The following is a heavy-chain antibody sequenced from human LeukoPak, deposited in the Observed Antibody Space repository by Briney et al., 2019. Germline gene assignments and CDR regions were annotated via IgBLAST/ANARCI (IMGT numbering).Heavy chain of an antibody. CDR2: IIPILGIT. CDR1: GDTFSSYS. V-gene: IGHV1-69*02. CDR3: ARGTRYSSSWFLN. Sequence: ASVKVSCKASGDTFSSYSFSWVRQAPGQGLEWMGRIIPILGITNFAQKFQGRVTITADKSAGTAFMELSSLRSADTAVYYCARGTRYSSSWFLNWGQGTLVTVSS. D-gene: IGHD6-13*01. J-gene: IGHJ1*01.